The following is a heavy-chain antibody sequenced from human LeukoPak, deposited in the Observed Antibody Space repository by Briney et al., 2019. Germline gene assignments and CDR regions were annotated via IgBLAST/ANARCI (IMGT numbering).Heavy chain of an antibody. CDR1: GFTFSNFW. CDR3: AKDMEGSVADYFDY. D-gene: IGHD3-10*01. J-gene: IGHJ4*02. Sequence: GGSLRLSCAASGFTFSNFWMHWVRQAPGKGLVWVALIYGDGSFTRYADSVKGRFTISRDNAKNTVYLQMNSLRADDTAVYYCAKDMEGSVADYFDYWGQGTLVTVSS. V-gene: IGHV3-74*01. CDR2: IYGDGSFT.